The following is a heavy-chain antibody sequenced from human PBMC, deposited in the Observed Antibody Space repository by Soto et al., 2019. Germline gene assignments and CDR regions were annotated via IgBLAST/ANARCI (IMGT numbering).Heavy chain of an antibody. V-gene: IGHV3-23*01. D-gene: IGHD3-22*01. Sequence: GGSLRLSCAASGFTFSSYAMSWVRQAPGKGLEWVSAISGSGGSTYYADSVKGRFTNSRDNSKNTLYLQMNSLRAEDTSVYYCATHRTFHDSSGYYFDYWGQGTLVTVSS. CDR1: GFTFSSYA. CDR3: ATHRTFHDSSGYYFDY. J-gene: IGHJ4*02. CDR2: ISGSGGST.